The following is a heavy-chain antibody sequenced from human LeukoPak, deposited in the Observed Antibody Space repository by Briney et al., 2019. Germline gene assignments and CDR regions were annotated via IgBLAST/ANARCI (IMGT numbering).Heavy chain of an antibody. CDR3: ASSSSHYYYYYGMDV. J-gene: IGHJ6*02. Sequence: SSETLSLTCAVSGGSISSGGYSWSWIRQPPGKGLEWIGYIYHSGSTYYNPSLKSRVTISVDRSKNQFSLKLSSVTAADTAVYYCASSSSHYYYYYGMDVWGQGTTVTVSS. D-gene: IGHD6-6*01. CDR2: IYHSGST. CDR1: GGSISSGGYS. V-gene: IGHV4-30-2*01.